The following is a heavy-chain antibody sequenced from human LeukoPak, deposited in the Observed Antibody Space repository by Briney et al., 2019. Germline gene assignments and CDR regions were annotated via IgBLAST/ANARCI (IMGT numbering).Heavy chain of an antibody. Sequence: ASVKVSCKASGYTFTGYYMHWVRQAPGQGLEWMGWINPNSGGTNYAQKFQGRVTMTRDTSISTAYTELSRLRSDDTAVYYCARPYCSSTSCSNWFDPWGQGTLVTVSS. CDR1: GYTFTGYY. J-gene: IGHJ5*02. CDR2: INPNSGGT. CDR3: ARPYCSSTSCSNWFDP. D-gene: IGHD2-2*01. V-gene: IGHV1-2*02.